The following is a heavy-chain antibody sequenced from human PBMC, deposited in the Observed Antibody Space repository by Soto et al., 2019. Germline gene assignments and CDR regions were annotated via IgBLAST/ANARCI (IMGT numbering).Heavy chain of an antibody. J-gene: IGHJ4*02. CDR2: ISDSGGST. CDR3: AKVRGSSWDYYFDC. CDR1: GFTFSSYA. D-gene: IGHD6-13*01. Sequence: EVQLLESGGGLVQPGGSLRLSCAASGFTFSSYAMSWVRQAPGKGLEWVSSISDSGGSTYYADSVKGRFTISRDNSKNTLYLQINSLRAEDTAIYYCAKVRGSSWDYYFDCWGQGTLVTVSS. V-gene: IGHV3-23*01.